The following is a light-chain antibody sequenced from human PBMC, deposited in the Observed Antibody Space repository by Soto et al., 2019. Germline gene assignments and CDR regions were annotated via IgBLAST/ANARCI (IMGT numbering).Light chain of an antibody. V-gene: IGLV2-11*01. J-gene: IGLJ2*01. CDR3: CSYAGDYTVV. CDR2: DVT. Sequence: QSALTQPRSVSWSPGQSVAISCAGTSGDVGGYNYVSWYQHHPGKAPKLIIYDVTQRQSGVPDRFSGSKSGSTASLTISGLQAEDEADYYCCSYAGDYTVVFGGGTKLTVL. CDR1: SGDVGGYNY.